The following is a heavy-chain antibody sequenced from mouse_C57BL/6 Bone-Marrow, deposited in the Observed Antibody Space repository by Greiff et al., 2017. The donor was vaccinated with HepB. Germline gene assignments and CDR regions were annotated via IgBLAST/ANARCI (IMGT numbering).Heavy chain of an antibody. CDR2: INPYNGDT. D-gene: IGHD2-10*02. CDR3: ARGGYGHAGFAY. V-gene: IGHV1-20*01. CDR1: GYSFTGYF. Sequence: VQLQQSGPELVKPGDSVKISCKASGYSFTGYFMNWVMQSHGKSLEWIGRINPYNGDTFYNQKFKGKATLTVDKSSSTAHMELRSLTSEDSAVYYCARGGYGHAGFAYWGQGTLVTVSA. J-gene: IGHJ3*01.